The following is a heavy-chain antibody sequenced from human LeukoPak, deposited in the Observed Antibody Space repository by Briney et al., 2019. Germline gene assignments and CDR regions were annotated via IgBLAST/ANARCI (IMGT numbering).Heavy chain of an antibody. J-gene: IGHJ1*01. CDR1: GFTFSSYG. V-gene: IGHV3-23*01. Sequence: GGSLRLSCAASGFTFSSYGMSWVRQAPGKGLEWVSAISGSGGSTYYADSVKGRFAISRDNSKNTLYLQMNSLRAEDTAVYYCAKDAGPRQGMGYFQHWGQGTLVTVSS. CDR3: AKDAGPRQGMGYFQH. CDR2: ISGSGGST. D-gene: IGHD3-10*01.